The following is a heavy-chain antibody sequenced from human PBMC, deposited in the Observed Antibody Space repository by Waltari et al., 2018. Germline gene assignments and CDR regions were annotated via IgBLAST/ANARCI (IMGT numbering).Heavy chain of an antibody. CDR2: INAGNGNT. D-gene: IGHD2-15*01. CDR1: GYTFTSYA. CDR3: ARVGYCSGGSCYSGDIDY. V-gene: IGHV1-3*01. Sequence: QVQLVQSGAEVKKPGASVKVSCKASGYTFTSYAMHWVRQAPGQRLEWMGWINAGNGNTKYSQKFQGRVTITRDTSASTAYMELSSLRSEDTAVYYCARVGYCSGGSCYSGDIDYWGQGTLVTVSS. J-gene: IGHJ4*02.